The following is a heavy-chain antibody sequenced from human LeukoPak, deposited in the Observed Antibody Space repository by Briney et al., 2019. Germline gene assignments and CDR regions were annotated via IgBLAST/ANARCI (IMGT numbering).Heavy chain of an antibody. D-gene: IGHD1-26*01. CDR2: IWYDGGNK. CDR3: ARGLLSSIVGAIDY. Sequence: GGSLRLSCAASGFTFSSYGMHWVRQAPGKGLEWVAVIWYDGGNKYYADSVKGRFTISRDNSKNTLYLQMNSLRAEDTAVYYCARGLLSSIVGAIDYWGQGTLATVSS. V-gene: IGHV3-33*01. CDR1: GFTFSSYG. J-gene: IGHJ4*02.